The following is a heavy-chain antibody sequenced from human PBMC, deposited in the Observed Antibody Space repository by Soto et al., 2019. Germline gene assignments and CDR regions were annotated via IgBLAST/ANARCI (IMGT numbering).Heavy chain of an antibody. Sequence: PGGALRISCAASGISFYSYAMSWVRQAPGKGLEWVSGISGSDDNTYYADSVKGRFTISRDNSKNRLYLQMNSLGAEDTAVYYCAKVGGYFFYYAMDVWGQGTTVTVSS. J-gene: IGHJ6*02. CDR3: AKVGGYFFYYAMDV. D-gene: IGHD2-15*01. CDR1: GISFYSYA. V-gene: IGHV3-23*01. CDR2: ISGSDDNT.